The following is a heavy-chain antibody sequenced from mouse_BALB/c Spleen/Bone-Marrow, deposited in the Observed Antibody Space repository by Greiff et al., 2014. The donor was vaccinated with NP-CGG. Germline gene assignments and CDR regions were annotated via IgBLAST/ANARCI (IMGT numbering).Heavy chain of an antibody. D-gene: IGHD2-4*01. J-gene: IGHJ4*01. Sequence: QVQLQQSGAELARPGASVKLSCKAPGYTFTGYWMQWVKQRPGQGLEWIGAIYPGDGDTRYTQKFKGKATLTAEKSSSTAYMQLSSLASEDSAVYYCARGNYEGAMDYWGQGTAVTVSS. V-gene: IGHV1-87*01. CDR1: GYTFTGYW. CDR3: ARGNYEGAMDY. CDR2: IYPGDGDT.